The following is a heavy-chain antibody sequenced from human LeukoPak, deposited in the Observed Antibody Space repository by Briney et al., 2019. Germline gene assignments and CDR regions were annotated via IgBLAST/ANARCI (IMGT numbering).Heavy chain of an antibody. D-gene: IGHD4-11*01. CDR3: ARGSNYVYYYYYMDV. V-gene: IGHV4-31*03. J-gene: IGHJ6*03. Sequence: KASQTLSLTCTVSGGSISSGGYYWGWIRQHPGKGLEWIGYIYYSGSTYYNPSLKSRVTISVDTSKNQFSLKLSSVTAADTAVYYCARGSNYVYYYYYMDVWGKGTTVTVSS. CDR1: GGSISSGGYY. CDR2: IYYSGST.